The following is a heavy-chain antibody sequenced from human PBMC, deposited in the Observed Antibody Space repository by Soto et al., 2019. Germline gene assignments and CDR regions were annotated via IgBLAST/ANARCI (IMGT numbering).Heavy chain of an antibody. D-gene: IGHD4-17*01. V-gene: IGHV3-33*01. CDR1: GFTFSGYG. J-gene: IGHJ2*01. Sequence: QVQLVESGGGVVQPGRSLRLSGAASGFTFSGYGMHWVRQAPGKGLEWVAVIWYDGSNKYYADSVKGRFTISRDNSKNTLYLQMNSLRAEDTAVYYCARSTPTDDLWGRGTLVTVSS. CDR3: ARSTPTDDL. CDR2: IWYDGSNK.